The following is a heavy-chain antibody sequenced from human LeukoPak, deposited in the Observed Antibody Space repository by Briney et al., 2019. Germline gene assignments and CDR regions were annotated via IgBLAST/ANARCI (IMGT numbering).Heavy chain of an antibody. V-gene: IGHV1-8*01. Sequence: ASVKVSCKASGYTFTSHDINWVRQAPGQGLEWMGWMNPNSGNTGYAQKFQGRVTMTRNTSISTAYMELSSLRSGDTAVYYCARGYCSGGSCYSLYNYWGQGTLVTVSS. CDR2: MNPNSGNT. J-gene: IGHJ4*02. CDR3: ARGYCSGGSCYSLYNY. CDR1: GYTFTSHD. D-gene: IGHD2-15*01.